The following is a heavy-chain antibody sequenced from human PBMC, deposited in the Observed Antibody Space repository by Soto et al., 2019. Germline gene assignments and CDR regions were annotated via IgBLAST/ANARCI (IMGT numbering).Heavy chain of an antibody. CDR2: MNPNSGNT. D-gene: IGHD5-12*01. CDR1: GYTFTSYD. J-gene: IGHJ6*02. V-gene: IGHV1-8*01. Sequence: QVQLVQYGAEVKKPGASVKVSCKASGYTFTSYDINWVRQATGQGREWMGWMNPNSGNTGYAQKFQGRVTMTRNTSISTAYMELSSLRSEDTAVYYCARAGDSGYDYGEGGYYGMDVWGQGPTVTVSS. CDR3: ARAGDSGYDYGEGGYYGMDV.